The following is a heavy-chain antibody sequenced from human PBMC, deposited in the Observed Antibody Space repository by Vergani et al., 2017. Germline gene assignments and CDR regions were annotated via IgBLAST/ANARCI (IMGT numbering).Heavy chain of an antibody. CDR1: GFTFSSYS. D-gene: IGHD1-26*01. CDR2: ISSSSSTI. CDR3: ARTKELLDYFDY. Sequence: EVQLVESGGGLVQPGGSLRLSCAASGFTFSSYSMNWVRQAPGKGLEWVSYISSSSSTIYYADSVKGRLIIYRDNSKNTLYLNINSMRAEDTAVYYCARTKELLDYFDYWGQGTLVTVSS. V-gene: IGHV3-48*01. J-gene: IGHJ4*02.